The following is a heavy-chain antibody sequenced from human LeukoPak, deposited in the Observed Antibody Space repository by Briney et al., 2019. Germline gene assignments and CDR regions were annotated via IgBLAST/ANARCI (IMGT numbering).Heavy chain of an antibody. CDR1: GGSISSGDYY. CDR3: ARQQLSQLYYFDY. CDR2: IYYSGST. J-gene: IGHJ4*02. D-gene: IGHD6-13*01. Sequence: SQTLSLTCTVSGGSISSGDYYWSWIRQHPGKGLEWIGYIYYSGSTYYTPSLKSRVTISVDTSKNQFSLKLSSVTAADTAVYYCARQQLSQLYYFDYWGQGTLVTVSS. V-gene: IGHV4-31*03.